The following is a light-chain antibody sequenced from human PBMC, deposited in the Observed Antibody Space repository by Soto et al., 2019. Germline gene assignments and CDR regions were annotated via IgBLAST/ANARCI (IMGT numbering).Light chain of an antibody. CDR2: AAS. CDR3: QQSYSTPYT. Sequence: DIQMTQSQSSLSASVGARVTITCRASQSIRSYLNWYQQKPGKALKLLIDAASSLQSGVPSRFSVSGSGTDFTLTISSLQPEDFATYYCQQSYSTPYTFGQGTKLEIK. J-gene: IGKJ2*01. V-gene: IGKV1-39*01. CDR1: QSIRSY.